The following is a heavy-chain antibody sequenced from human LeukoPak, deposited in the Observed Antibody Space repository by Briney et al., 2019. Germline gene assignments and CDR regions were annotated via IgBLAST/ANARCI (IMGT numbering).Heavy chain of an antibody. V-gene: IGHV4-30-4*08. CDR1: GGSISSGGYY. CDR3: ARGVSWYFDL. CDR2: IYYSGST. Sequence: PSETLSLTCTVSGGSISSGGYYWSWIRQHPGKGLEWIGYIYYSGSTYYNPSLKSRVTISVDTSKNQFSLKLSSVTAADTAVYYCARGVSWYFDLWGRGTLVTVSS. D-gene: IGHD4-23*01. J-gene: IGHJ2*01.